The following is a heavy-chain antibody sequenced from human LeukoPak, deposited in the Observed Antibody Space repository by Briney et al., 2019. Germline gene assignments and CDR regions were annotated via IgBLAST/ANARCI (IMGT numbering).Heavy chain of an antibody. CDR1: GFTFTSSA. CDR2: IVVGSGNT. J-gene: IGHJ6*03. D-gene: IGHD6-6*01. V-gene: IGHV1-58*02. Sequence: SVKVSCKASGFTFTSSAMQWVRQARGQRLEWIGWIVVGSGNTNYAQKFQERVTITRDMSTSTAYMELTSLRSDDTAVYYCAREGLRSIAARRGTRDYMDVWGKGTTVIVSS. CDR3: AREGLRSIAARRGTRDYMDV.